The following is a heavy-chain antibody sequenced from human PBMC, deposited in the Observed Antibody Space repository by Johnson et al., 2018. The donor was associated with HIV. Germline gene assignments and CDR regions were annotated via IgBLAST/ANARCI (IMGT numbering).Heavy chain of an antibody. CDR2: ISYDGGNK. J-gene: IGHJ3*02. CDR3: AREPGSSSRLGAFDI. V-gene: IGHV3-30*14. Sequence: VQLVESGGAVVQPGTSLRLSCAASGFTFSYYGVHWVRQAPGKGLELVSLISYDGGNKSYADSVRGRFTISRDNSQNTLYLQMNSLRAEDTAVYYCAREPGSSSRLGAFDIWGQGTMLTVSS. D-gene: IGHD6-13*01. CDR1: GFTFSYYG.